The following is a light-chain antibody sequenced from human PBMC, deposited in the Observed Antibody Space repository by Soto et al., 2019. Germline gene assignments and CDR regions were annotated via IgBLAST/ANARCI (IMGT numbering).Light chain of an antibody. V-gene: IGKV3-15*01. Sequence: EIVMTQSPATLSVSPGESVTLSCRASLTMNNNIAWYQHNPGQAPRLLIFGASSRATGVPGRFSGSGFGTECPRSISSLQSEDFAVYYCQQYNEKPPWTFGQGTTVEMK. CDR3: QQYNEKPPWT. CDR2: GAS. CDR1: LTMNNN. J-gene: IGKJ1*01.